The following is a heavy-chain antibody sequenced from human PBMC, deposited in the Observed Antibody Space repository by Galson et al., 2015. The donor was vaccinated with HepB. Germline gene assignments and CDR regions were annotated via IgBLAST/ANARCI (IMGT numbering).Heavy chain of an antibody. D-gene: IGHD3-10*01. Sequence: SLRLSCAASGFTFSSYAMHWVRQAPGKGLAWVPVISYDGSNKYHAASVRGRFTISRDNFKNALYRQMNSLRAEDTAVYYCARRIGGYYGMDVWGQGTTVTVSS. CDR2: ISYDGSNK. CDR1: GFTFSSYA. V-gene: IGHV3-30-3*01. CDR3: ARRIGGYYGMDV. J-gene: IGHJ6*02.